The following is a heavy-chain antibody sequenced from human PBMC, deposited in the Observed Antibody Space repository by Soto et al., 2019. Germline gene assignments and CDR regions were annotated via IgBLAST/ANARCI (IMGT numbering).Heavy chain of an antibody. D-gene: IGHD3-22*01. CDR3: ARVLAADSSGYYLHYFDY. CDR2: IYYSGST. V-gene: IGHV4-61*01. CDR1: GGSVSSGSYY. Sequence: SETLSLTCTVSGGSVSSGSYYWSWIRQPPGKGLEWIGYIYYSGSTNYNPSLKSRVTISVDTSKNQFSLKLSSVTAADTAVYYCARVLAADSSGYYLHYFDYWGQGTLVTVSS. J-gene: IGHJ4*02.